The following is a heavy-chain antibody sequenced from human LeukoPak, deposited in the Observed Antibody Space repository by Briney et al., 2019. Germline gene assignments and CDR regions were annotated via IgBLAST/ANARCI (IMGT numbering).Heavy chain of an antibody. CDR3: ATPPPDSSRWLFDY. CDR1: GFTFSTHA. V-gene: IGHV3-23*01. Sequence: PGGSLRLSCAASGFTFSTHAMSWVRQAPGKGLEWVSTISGNGGTTYYADSVKGRFTISRDNSNNTLYLQMNSLRVEDTAVYYCATPPPDSSRWLFDYWGQGTLVTVSS. D-gene: IGHD6-13*01. J-gene: IGHJ4*02. CDR2: ISGNGGTT.